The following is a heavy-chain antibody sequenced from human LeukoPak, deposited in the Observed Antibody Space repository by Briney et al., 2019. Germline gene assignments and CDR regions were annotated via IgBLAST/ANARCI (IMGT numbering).Heavy chain of an antibody. CDR1: GFTFSSYS. CDR3: ARISGSLGLYYGMDV. Sequence: GGSLRLSCAASGFTFSSYSMNWVRQAPGKGLEWVSSISSSSSYIYYADSVKGRFTISRDNAENSLYLQMNSLRAEDTAVYYCARISGSLGLYYGMDVWGQGTTVTVSS. CDR2: ISSSSSYI. J-gene: IGHJ6*02. D-gene: IGHD5-12*01. V-gene: IGHV3-21*01.